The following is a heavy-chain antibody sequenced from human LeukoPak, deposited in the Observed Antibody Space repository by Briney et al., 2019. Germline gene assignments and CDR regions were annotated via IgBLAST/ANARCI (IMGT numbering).Heavy chain of an antibody. CDR2: IYYSGST. CDR1: GVSISSGGYY. CDR3: ARQSYCSSTSCFTWFDP. J-gene: IGHJ5*02. V-gene: IGHV4-39*01. D-gene: IGHD2-2*01. Sequence: SETLSLTCTVSGVSISSGGYYWSWIRQHPGKGLEWIGYIYYSGSTYYNPSLKSRVTISVDTSKNQFSLKLTSVTAADTAVYFCARQSYCSSTSCFTWFDPWGQGTLVTVSS.